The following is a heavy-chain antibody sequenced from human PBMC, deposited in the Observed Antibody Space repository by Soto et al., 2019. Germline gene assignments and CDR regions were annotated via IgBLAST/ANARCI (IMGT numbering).Heavy chain of an antibody. CDR3: ARRGSGRYYAY. D-gene: IGHD1-26*01. Sequence: EVQLLESGGGLVQPGGSLRLSCAASGFTFSSYAMRWVRQAPVKGLEWVSAISGSGGSTYYADSVKGRFTISRDNSKKRLNLQMNSLTAADTAVYYGARRGSGRYYAYWGQGTLVTVSS. CDR1: GFTFSSYA. CDR2: ISGSGGST. V-gene: IGHV3-23*01. J-gene: IGHJ4*02.